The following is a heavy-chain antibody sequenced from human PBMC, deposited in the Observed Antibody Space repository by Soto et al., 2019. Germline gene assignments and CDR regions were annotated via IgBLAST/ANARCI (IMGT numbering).Heavy chain of an antibody. Sequence: GGSLRLSCAASGYTFSDYYMNWIRQAPGKGLEWISYIDTSGTKIYYADSVKGRFTITRDNAKNSLYLEMNSLRDENTAVYYCARDPNYHYYDSSGTDYFDYWGQGTLVTVSS. V-gene: IGHV3-11*01. CDR3: ARDPNYHYYDSSGTDYFDY. D-gene: IGHD3-22*01. CDR2: IDTSGTKI. J-gene: IGHJ4*02. CDR1: GYTFSDYY.